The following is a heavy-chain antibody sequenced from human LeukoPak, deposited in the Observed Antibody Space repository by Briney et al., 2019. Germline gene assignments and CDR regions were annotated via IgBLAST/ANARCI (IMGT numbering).Heavy chain of an antibody. J-gene: IGHJ1*01. D-gene: IGHD6-19*01. CDR1: GFTFSSYW. CDR2: IKTDGSEK. Sequence: GGSLRLSCEASGFTFSSYWMSWVRQAPGKGLEWVANIKTDGSEKYYVDSVKGRFTISRDNAKNSLYLQMNSLRAEDTAVYYCARAYKDRSLAGKKEFFQHWGQGTLVTVSS. V-gene: IGHV3-7*03. CDR3: ARAYKDRSLAGKKEFFQH.